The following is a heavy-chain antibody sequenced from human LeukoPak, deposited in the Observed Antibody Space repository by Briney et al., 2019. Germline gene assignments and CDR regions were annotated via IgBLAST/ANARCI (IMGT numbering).Heavy chain of an antibody. CDR1: GYTFTSYG. CDR3: ARDPQMVRGVIGAFDI. CDR2: INPNSGGT. Sequence: ASVKVSCKASGYTFTSYGINWVRQAPGQGLEWMGWINPNSGGTNYAQKFQGRVTMTRDTSISTAYMELSRLRSDDTAVYYCARDPQMVRGVIGAFDIWGQGTMVTVSS. D-gene: IGHD3-10*01. V-gene: IGHV1-2*02. J-gene: IGHJ3*02.